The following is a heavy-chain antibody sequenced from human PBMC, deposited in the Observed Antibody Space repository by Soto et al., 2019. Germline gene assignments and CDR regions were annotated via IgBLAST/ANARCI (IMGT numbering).Heavy chain of an antibody. D-gene: IGHD4-17*01. Sequence: GASVKVSCKASGYTFTGYYMHWVRQAPGQGLEWMGWINPNSGGTNYAQKFQGWVTMTRDTSISTAYMELSRLRSDDTAVYYCARGEPYGRYYSAYWGQGALVTVSS. CDR2: INPNSGGT. J-gene: IGHJ4*02. CDR3: ARGEPYGRYYSAY. V-gene: IGHV1-2*04. CDR1: GYTFTGYY.